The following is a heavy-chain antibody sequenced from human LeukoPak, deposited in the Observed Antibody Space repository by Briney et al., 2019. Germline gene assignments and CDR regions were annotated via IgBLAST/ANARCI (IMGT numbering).Heavy chain of an antibody. J-gene: IGHJ6*02. CDR3: AARGGGDYRLDYDCMDV. V-gene: IGHV1-58*02. D-gene: IGHD4-17*01. Sequence: SVKVSCKASGFTGTSSGMQWGRQARGQRLELIGCIVVGSGKINYAEKFKERVTINRDMSTSTDYMELRSLRSEGTAVYYCAARGGGDYRLDYDCMDVWGQGTMVTVSS. CDR2: IVVGSGKI. CDR1: GFTGTSSG.